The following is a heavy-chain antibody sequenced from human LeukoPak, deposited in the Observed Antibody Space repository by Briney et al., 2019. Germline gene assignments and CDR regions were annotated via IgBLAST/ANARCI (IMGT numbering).Heavy chain of an antibody. V-gene: IGHV3-20*04. CDR1: GFTFDDYG. D-gene: IGHD2-15*01. CDR2: INWNGGST. CDR3: AKDHSGPTWYYYGMDV. Sequence: GGSLRLSCAASGFTFDDYGMSWVRQAPGKGLEWVSGINWNGGSTGYADSVKGRFTISRDNAKNSLYLQMNSLRAEDTATYYCAKDHSGPTWYYYGMDVWGQGTTVTVSS. J-gene: IGHJ6*02.